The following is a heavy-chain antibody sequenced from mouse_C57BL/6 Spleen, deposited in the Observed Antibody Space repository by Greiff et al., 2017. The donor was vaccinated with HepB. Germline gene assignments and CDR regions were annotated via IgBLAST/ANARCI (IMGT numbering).Heavy chain of an antibody. CDR1: GYTFTSYW. CDR2: IYPGRGST. CDR3: ARSSSYDGYYGFAY. D-gene: IGHD2-3*01. V-gene: IGHV1-55*01. J-gene: IGHJ3*01. Sequence: VQLQQPGAELVKPGASVKMSCKASGYTFTSYWITWVKQRSGQGLEWIGDIYPGRGSTNYNDKFKSKATLTVDTSSSTAYMQLSSLASEDSAVYYCARSSSYDGYYGFAYWDQGTLVTVSA.